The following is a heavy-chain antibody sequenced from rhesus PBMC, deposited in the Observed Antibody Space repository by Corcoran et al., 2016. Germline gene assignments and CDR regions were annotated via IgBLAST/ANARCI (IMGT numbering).Heavy chain of an antibody. Sequence: EVQLVESGGGLVQPGGSLRLSCAASGFTFSSNGMHWVRQAPGKGLEWVALISYDGSKKWYADSVKDRFTISRDNSKNWIYIQMNYLKLEDTAVYYCVRDKTGAWAFDYWGQGVLVTVSS. CDR2: ISYDGSKK. D-gene: IGHD1-44*02. CDR3: VRDKTGAWAFDY. J-gene: IGHJ4*01. V-gene: IGHV3-54*02. CDR1: GFTFSSNG.